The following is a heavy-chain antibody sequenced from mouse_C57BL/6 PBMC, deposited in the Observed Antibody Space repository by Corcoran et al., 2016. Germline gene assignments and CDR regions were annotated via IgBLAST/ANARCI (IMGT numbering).Heavy chain of an antibody. V-gene: IGHV1-26*01. J-gene: IGHJ2*01. Sequence: VQLQQSGAELARPGASVKISCKASGYTFTDYYMNWVKQSHGKSLEWIGDINPNNGGTSYNQKFKGKATLTVDKSSSTAYMELRSLTSEDSVVYYCARGGYFDYWGQGTTLTVSS. CDR2: INPNNGGT. CDR1: GYTFTDYY. CDR3: ARGGYFDY.